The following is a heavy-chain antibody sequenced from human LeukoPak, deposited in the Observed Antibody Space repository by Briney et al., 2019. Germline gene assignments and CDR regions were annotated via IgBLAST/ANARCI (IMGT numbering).Heavy chain of an antibody. CDR2: INPNSGGT. CDR3: AANRGLRITMIELV. J-gene: IGHJ4*02. Sequence: GASVKVSCKASGYTFTGYYMHWVRQAPGQGLEWMGWINPNSGGTNYAQKFQGRVTMTRDTSISTAYMELSRLRSDDTAVYHCAANRGLRITMIELVWGQGTLVTVSS. CDR1: GYTFTGYY. D-gene: IGHD3-22*01. V-gene: IGHV1-2*02.